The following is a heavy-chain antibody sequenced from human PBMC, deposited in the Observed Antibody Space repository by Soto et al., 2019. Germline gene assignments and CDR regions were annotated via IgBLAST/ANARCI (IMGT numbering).Heavy chain of an antibody. CDR3: ARDLGYCSGGSCRTYYYGMDV. CDR1: GGTISSYY. D-gene: IGHD2-15*01. J-gene: IGHJ6*02. CDR2: IYTSGST. Sequence: PSETLSLTCTASGGTISSYYWSWIRQPAGKGLEWIGRIYTSGSTNYNPYLKSRVTRSVDTSKNQFSLKLSSVTAADTAVYYCARDLGYCSGGSCRTYYYGMDVWGQGTTVTVSS. V-gene: IGHV4-4*07.